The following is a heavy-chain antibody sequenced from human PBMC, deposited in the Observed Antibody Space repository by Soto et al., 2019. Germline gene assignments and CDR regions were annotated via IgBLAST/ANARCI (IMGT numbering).Heavy chain of an antibody. Sequence: QVQLVQSGAEVKKPGSSVKVSCKASGGTFSRYTISWVRQAPGQGLEWMGRITPILGIANYAQKFRGRVTITADKSTSTAYMELSSLRSEDTAVYYCATATTVVTPAPFDYWGQGTLVTVSS. D-gene: IGHD4-17*01. V-gene: IGHV1-69*02. CDR3: ATATTVVTPAPFDY. J-gene: IGHJ4*02. CDR1: GGTFSRYT. CDR2: ITPILGIA.